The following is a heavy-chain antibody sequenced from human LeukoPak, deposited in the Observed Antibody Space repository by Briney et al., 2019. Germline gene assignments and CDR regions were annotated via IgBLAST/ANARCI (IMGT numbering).Heavy chain of an antibody. D-gene: IGHD5-18*01. CDR2: ISGSGADT. J-gene: IGHJ6*02. V-gene: IGHV3-23*01. CDR1: GFTFSSYA. Sequence: SGGSLRLSCAASGFTFSSYAMTWVRQAPGKGLEWVSAISGSGADTYYADSVKGRFTISRDNSKNTLYLQMNSLRAEDTAVYYCARVEGADTAMVLILNLYYYYGMDVWGQGTTVTVSS. CDR3: ARVEGADTAMVLILNLYYYYGMDV.